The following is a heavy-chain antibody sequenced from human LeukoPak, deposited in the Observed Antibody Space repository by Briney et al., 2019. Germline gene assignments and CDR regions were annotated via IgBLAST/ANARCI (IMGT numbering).Heavy chain of an antibody. J-gene: IGHJ4*02. CDR2: ISSSSSTI. D-gene: IGHD4-11*01. CDR1: GFTFSSYS. V-gene: IGHV3-48*01. CDR3: ARGPTTVPDY. Sequence: PGGSLRLSCAASGFTFSSYSMNWVRQAPGKGLEWVSYISSSSSTIYYADSVKGRFTISRDNAKNSLYLQMNSLRAEDTAVYYCARGPTTVPDYWGQGTLVTVPS.